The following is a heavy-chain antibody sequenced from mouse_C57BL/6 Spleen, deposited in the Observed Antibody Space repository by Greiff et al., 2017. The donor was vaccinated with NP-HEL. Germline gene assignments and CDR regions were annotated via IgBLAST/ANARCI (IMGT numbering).Heavy chain of an antibody. CDR3: TRLGYPSWFAY. D-gene: IGHD2-2*01. CDR1: GYTFTDYE. V-gene: IGHV1-15*01. J-gene: IGHJ3*01. CDR2: IDPETGGT. Sequence: QVQLQQSGAELVRPGASVTLSCKASGYTFTDYEMHWVKQTPVHGLEWIGAIDPETGGTAYNQKFKGKAILTADKSSSTAYMELRSLTSEDSAVYYCTRLGYPSWFAYWGQGTLVTVSA.